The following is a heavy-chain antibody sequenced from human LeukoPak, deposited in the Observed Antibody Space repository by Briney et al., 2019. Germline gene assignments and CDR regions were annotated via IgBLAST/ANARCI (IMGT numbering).Heavy chain of an antibody. D-gene: IGHD2-2*01. CDR1: GFTFSSYG. V-gene: IGHV3-30*02. J-gene: IGHJ4*02. Sequence: GGSLRLSCAASGFTFSSYGMHWVRQAPGKGLEWVAVIWYDGSNKYYADSVKGRFTISRDNSKNTVYLQMNSLRAEDTAVYYCAAPGVPAATYYFDYWGQGTLVTVSS. CDR2: IWYDGSNK. CDR3: AAPGVPAATYYFDY.